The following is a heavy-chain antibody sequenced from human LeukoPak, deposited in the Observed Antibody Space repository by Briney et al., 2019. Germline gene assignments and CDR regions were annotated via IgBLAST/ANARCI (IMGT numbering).Heavy chain of an antibody. V-gene: IGHV4-38-2*02. CDR2: FFLKGST. Sequence: SETLSLTCTVSGYCITSAYYWGWIRQPPGKGLEWIGSFFLKGSTYYNPSLKSRVTISVDTSKNQFSLTLSSVTAADTAVYYCARVARCTSCFDVDYWGQGTLVTVSS. CDR3: ARVARCTSCFDVDY. J-gene: IGHJ4*02. D-gene: IGHD2-2*01. CDR1: GYCITSAYY.